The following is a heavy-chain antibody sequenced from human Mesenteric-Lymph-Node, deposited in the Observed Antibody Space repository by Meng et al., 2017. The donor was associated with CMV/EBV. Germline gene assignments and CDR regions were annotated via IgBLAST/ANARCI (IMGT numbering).Heavy chain of an antibody. CDR1: GFTFSDYS. CDR3: AFYSSSGYYFDY. CDR2: ISSGTNYI. D-gene: IGHD2-2*01. Sequence: GESLKISCTASGFTFSDYSMNWVRQAPGKGLEWVSSISSGTNYIYYADSMKGRFTISRDNAKNTLYLQMNSLTDEDTAVYYCAFYSSSGYYFDYWGQGTLVTVSS. J-gene: IGHJ4*02. V-gene: IGHV3-21*01.